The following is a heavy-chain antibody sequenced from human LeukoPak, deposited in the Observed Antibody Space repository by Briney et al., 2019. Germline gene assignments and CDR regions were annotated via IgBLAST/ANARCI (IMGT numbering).Heavy chain of an antibody. Sequence: SSETLSLTCTVSGGSISSSSYYWGWIRQPPGKGLEWIGSIYYSGSTYYNPSLKSRVTISVDTSKNQFSLKLSSVTAADTAVYYCASGVRFWSGYWDRPFDYWGQGTLVTVSS. V-gene: IGHV4-39*07. CDR1: GGSISSSSYY. CDR3: ASGVRFWSGYWDRPFDY. CDR2: IYYSGST. J-gene: IGHJ4*02. D-gene: IGHD3-3*01.